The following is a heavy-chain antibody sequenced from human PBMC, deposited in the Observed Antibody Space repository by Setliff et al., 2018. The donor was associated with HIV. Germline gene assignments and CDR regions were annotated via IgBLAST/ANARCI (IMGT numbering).Heavy chain of an antibody. D-gene: IGHD7-27*01. CDR3: ARTGALDY. Sequence: PGESLKISCAVSGFTFSSYWMTWVRQAPGKGLEWVANIKQDGSEKYYVDSVRGRFTISRDDAKNSLYLQMSSLRVEDTAVYYCARTGALDYWGQGTLVTVSS. J-gene: IGHJ4*02. CDR2: IKQDGSEK. V-gene: IGHV3-7*03. CDR1: GFTFSSYW.